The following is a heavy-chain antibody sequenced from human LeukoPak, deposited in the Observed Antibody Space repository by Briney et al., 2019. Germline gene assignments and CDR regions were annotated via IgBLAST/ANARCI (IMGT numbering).Heavy chain of an antibody. J-gene: IGHJ3*02. D-gene: IGHD2-21*01. CDR1: GGSISSYY. CDR2: IYYSGST. Sequence: SETLSLTCTVSGGSISSYYWSWIRQPPGKGLEWIGYIYYSGSTNYNPSLKSRVTISVDTSKNQFSLKLSSVTAADTAVYYCARDTQHIVVVIAITAFDIWGQGTMVTVSS. V-gene: IGHV4-59*12. CDR3: ARDTQHIVVVIAITAFDI.